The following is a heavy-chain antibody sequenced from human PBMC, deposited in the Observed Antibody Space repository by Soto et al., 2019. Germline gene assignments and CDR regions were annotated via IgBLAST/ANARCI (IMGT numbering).Heavy chain of an antibody. CDR2: MNPNSGNT. Sequence: QVQLVQSGAEVKEPGASVKVSCKASGYTVTSYDINWVRQATGQGLEWMGWMNPNSGNTGYAQKFQGRVTMSRNTSISTAYMELSSLRSEDTVVYYCARGGGYSGYDRVDYWGQGTLVTVSS. J-gene: IGHJ4*02. V-gene: IGHV1-8*01. D-gene: IGHD5-12*01. CDR1: GYTVTSYD. CDR3: ARGGGYSGYDRVDY.